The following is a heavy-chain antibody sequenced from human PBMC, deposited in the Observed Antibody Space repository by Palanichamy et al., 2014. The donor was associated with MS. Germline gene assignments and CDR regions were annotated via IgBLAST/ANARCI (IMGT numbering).Heavy chain of an antibody. D-gene: IGHD4/OR15-4a*01. V-gene: IGHV3-74*01. J-gene: IGHJ4*02. CDR1: GFTFSSYW. CDR3: AREGQDYGLDC. CDR2: ITRDGTNT. Sequence: EVLLVESGGGLVQPGGSLRLSCAASGFTFSSYWMHWVRQAPGKGLVWVSRITRDGTNTYYADSVKGRFTISRDNAKNTLYLQMNSLRAEGTAVYYCAREGQDYGLDCWGQGSLVTVSS.